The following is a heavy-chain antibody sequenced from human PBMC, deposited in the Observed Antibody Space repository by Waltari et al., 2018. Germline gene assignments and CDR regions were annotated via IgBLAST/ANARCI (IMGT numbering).Heavy chain of an antibody. V-gene: IGHV1-8*02. CDR1: GDSLSGYD. CDR3: ARGRDYGDSLDPFGY. Sequence: QVQLVQSGAEVRKPGDSVKVSCKDSGDSLSGYDINWVRQAPGQGLEWLGWMNPNSGDTGYAQNFQGRVTITRISSMSTAYMELTSLKSEDTAVYYCARGRDYGDSLDPFGYWGQGTLVTVSS. D-gene: IGHD4-17*01. CDR2: MNPNSGDT. J-gene: IGHJ4*02.